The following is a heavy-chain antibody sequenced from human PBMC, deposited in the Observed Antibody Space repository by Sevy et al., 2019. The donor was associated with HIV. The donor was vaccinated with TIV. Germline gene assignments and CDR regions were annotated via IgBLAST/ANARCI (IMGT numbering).Heavy chain of an antibody. CDR1: GFTVSSHY. CDR3: ARDSITVAGTIDY. J-gene: IGHJ4*02. V-gene: IGHV3-53*01. CDR2: IYSGSST. D-gene: IGHD6-19*01. Sequence: GGSLRLSCAASGFTVSSHYMGWVRQAPGKGLEWVSVIYSGSSTYYADSVKGRFTISRDNSKNTLYLQMNSLRAEDTAVYYCARDSITVAGTIDYWGQGTLVTVSS.